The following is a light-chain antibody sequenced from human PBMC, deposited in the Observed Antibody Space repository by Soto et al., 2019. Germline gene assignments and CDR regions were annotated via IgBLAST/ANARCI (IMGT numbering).Light chain of an antibody. CDR2: SNN. V-gene: IGLV1-40*01. Sequence: QSVLTQPPSVSGAPGQRVTISCTGDSSNIGAGYDVHWYRQLPGEAPKLLIYSNNNRPSGVPDRFSGSKSGASAALAITGLQAEDEADYYCQSYDSSVVFGGGTKVTVL. CDR3: QSYDSSVV. CDR1: SSNIGAGYD. J-gene: IGLJ2*01.